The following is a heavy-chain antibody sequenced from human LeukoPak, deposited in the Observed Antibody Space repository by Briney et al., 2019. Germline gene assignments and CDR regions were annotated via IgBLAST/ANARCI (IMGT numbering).Heavy chain of an antibody. CDR3: AKDLPDYGDYIEGS. V-gene: IGHV3-23*01. D-gene: IGHD4-17*01. CDR2: ISGSGGST. CDR1: GFTFSSFA. J-gene: IGHJ5*02. Sequence: GGSLRLSCAASGFTFSSFAMSWVRQAPGKGLEWVSTISGSGGSTNYADSVKGRFTFSRDNSKKTLHLQMNSLRAEDTAVYYCAKDLPDYGDYIEGSWGQGTLVTVSS.